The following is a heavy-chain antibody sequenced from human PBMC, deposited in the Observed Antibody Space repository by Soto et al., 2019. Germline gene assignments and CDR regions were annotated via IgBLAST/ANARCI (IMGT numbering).Heavy chain of an antibody. CDR3: ARDFREVGPHAFDI. CDR2: INPNSGGT. V-gene: IGHV1-2*02. J-gene: IGHJ3*02. CDR1: GYTFTGYY. Sequence: ASVKVSCKASGYTFTGYYMHWVRQAPGQGLEWMGWINPNSGGTNYAQKFQGRVTMTRDTSISTAYMELSRLRSDDTAVYYCARDFREVGPHAFDIWGQGTMVTVSS.